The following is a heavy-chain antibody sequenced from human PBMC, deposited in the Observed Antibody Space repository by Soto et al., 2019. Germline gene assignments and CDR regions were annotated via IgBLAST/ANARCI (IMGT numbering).Heavy chain of an antibody. CDR2: INAGNGNT. J-gene: IGHJ5*02. CDR3: ARDIRLVPAAISFDP. Sequence: GASVKVSCKASGYTFTSYAMHWVRQAPGQRLEWMGWINAGNGNTKYSQKFQGRVTITRDTSASTAYMELSSLRSEDTAVYYCARDIRLVPAAISFDPWGQGTLVTVS. D-gene: IGHD2-2*01. V-gene: IGHV1-3*01. CDR1: GYTFTSYA.